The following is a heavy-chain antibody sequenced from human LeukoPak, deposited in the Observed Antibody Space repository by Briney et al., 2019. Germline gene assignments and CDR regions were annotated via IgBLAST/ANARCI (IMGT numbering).Heavy chain of an antibody. CDR3: ANEIRPNDY. V-gene: IGHV3-30-3*02. D-gene: IGHD4-17*01. Sequence: GGSLRLSCAASGFTFSSHTMHWVRQAPGKGLEWVAVVSNDGDNTYYADSVKGRFTISRDNSKNTLYLQMNSLRVEDTAVYYCANEIRPNDYWGQGTLVTVSS. J-gene: IGHJ4*02. CDR2: VSNDGDNT. CDR1: GFTFSSHT.